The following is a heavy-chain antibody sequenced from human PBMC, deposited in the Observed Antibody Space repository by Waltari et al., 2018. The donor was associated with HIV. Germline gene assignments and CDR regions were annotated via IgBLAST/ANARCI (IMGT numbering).Heavy chain of an antibody. CDR2: IIPILGST. CDR1: GGTFSPYA. J-gene: IGHJ6*02. V-gene: IGHV1-69*01. D-gene: IGHD4-17*01. CDR3: ARGDSGDYVAYGMDV. Sequence: QVQLVQSGAEVKKPGSSVKVSCKASGGTFSPYAISWVRQAPGQGLEWMGGIIPILGSTNYAHKFQGRVTITADESTSTAYMELRSLRSEDTAVYYCARGDSGDYVAYGMDVWGQGTTVTVSS.